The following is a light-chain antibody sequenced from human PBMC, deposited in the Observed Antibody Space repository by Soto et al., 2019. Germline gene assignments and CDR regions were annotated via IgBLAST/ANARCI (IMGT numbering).Light chain of an antibody. V-gene: IGKV1-16*01. Sequence: DIQMTQSPSSLSASVGDRVTITCRASQGVGTYLAWFQQRPGQAPKSLIYATSTLQTGGPSRFSGSGSGTEFTLTSSSLQPEDVATYYCLQYNSYPPTFGQGTKLEIK. J-gene: IGKJ2*01. CDR3: LQYNSYPPT. CDR1: QGVGTY. CDR2: ATS.